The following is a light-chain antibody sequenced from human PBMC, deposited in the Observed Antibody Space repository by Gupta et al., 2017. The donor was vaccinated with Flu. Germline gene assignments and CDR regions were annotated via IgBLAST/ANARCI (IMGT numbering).Light chain of an antibody. J-gene: IGLJ3*02. CDR3: EVWDRSSDRTSCV. Sequence: SSLLPLPPSAASAPVRTPRITCEGNTIGSKSVHWYQQKPVQAPVFVVYNDSDRPSGIPARVPGSSSGNTATLTLSRVGAGDEDDYYCEVWDRSSDRTSCVFAGGTKLTVL. V-gene: IGLV3-21*02. CDR1: TIGSKS. CDR2: NDS.